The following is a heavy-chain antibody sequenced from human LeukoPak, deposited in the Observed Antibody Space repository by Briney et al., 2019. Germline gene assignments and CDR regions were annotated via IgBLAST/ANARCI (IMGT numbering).Heavy chain of an antibody. CDR2: INPNSGGT. J-gene: IGHJ4*02. CDR1: RCTFTGYY. CDR3: ARLSGIAAAVGY. D-gene: IGHD6-13*01. V-gene: IGHV1-2*02. Sequence: ASVKVSCKASRCTFTGYYMHWVRQAAGQGLEWMGWINPNSGGTNYAQKFQGRVTMTRDTSISTAYMELSRLRSDDTAVYYCARLSGIAAAVGYWGQGTLVTVSS.